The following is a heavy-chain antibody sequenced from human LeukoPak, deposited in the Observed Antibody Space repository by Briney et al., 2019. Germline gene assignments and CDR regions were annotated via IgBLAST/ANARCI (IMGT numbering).Heavy chain of an antibody. J-gene: IGHJ5*02. CDR3: AQIKPRWLQSVSWFDP. Sequence: GGSLRLSCAASGFAFSNYAMSWVRQAPGKGLEWVSVISGGGGNTYSADSVKGRFTISRDTSKNTLYLQMNSLRAEDTAVYYCAQIKPRWLQSVSWFDPWGQGTLVTVSS. V-gene: IGHV3-23*01. D-gene: IGHD5-24*01. CDR2: ISGGGGNT. CDR1: GFAFSNYA.